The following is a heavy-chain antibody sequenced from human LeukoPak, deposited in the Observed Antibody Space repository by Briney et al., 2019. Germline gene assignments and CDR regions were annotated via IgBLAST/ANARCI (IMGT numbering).Heavy chain of an antibody. D-gene: IGHD3-10*01. CDR3: ARGFKIRGFDI. J-gene: IGHJ3*02. V-gene: IGHV4-30-4*08. CDR2: IYYSGST. Sequence: SETLSLTCTVSGGSISSGDYYWSWIRQPPGKGLEWIGYIYYSGSTYYNPSLKSRVTISVDTSKNQFSLKLSSVTAADTAVYYCARGFKIRGFDIWGQGTMVTVSS. CDR1: GGSISSGDYY.